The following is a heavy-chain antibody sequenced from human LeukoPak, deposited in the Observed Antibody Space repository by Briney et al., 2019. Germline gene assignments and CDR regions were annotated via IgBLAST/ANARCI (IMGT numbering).Heavy chain of an antibody. CDR3: ARIRSPQINTNSDYWYFDL. V-gene: IGHV4-39*07. J-gene: IGHJ2*01. D-gene: IGHD4-23*01. Sequence: PSETLSLTCTVSGGSISSSSYYWGWIRQPPGKGLEWIGSIYYSGSTYYNPSLKSRVTISVDTSKNQFSLKLSSVTAADTAVYYCARIRSPQINTNSDYWYFDLWGRGTLVTVSS. CDR1: GGSISSSSYY. CDR2: IYYSGST.